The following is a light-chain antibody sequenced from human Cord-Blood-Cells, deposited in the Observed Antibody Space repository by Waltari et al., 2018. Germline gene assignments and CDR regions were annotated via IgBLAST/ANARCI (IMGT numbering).Light chain of an antibody. J-gene: IGKJ3*01. CDR1: PSSSSR. CDR3: QQYNSYSS. CDR2: KAS. V-gene: IGKV1-5*03. Sequence: DIQMTQSPSTLSASVGDRVTITCRASPSSSSRLAWYQQKPGKAPKRLIYKASSLESGVPARFSGSGSGTEVTLTISSLQPDDFATYYCQQYNSYSSLGPGTKVDIK.